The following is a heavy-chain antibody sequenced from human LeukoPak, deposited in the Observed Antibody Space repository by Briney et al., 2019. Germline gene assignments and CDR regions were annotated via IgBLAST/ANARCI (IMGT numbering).Heavy chain of an antibody. CDR3: AIKGLLQPNGNAFDI. J-gene: IGHJ3*02. V-gene: IGHV3-23*01. D-gene: IGHD3-22*01. Sequence: GGSLRLSCAASGFTFSSYAMSWVRQAPGKGLEWVSAISGSGGSTYSADSVKGRFTISRDNSKNTLYLQMNSLRAEDTAVYYCAIKGLLQPNGNAFDIWGQGTMVTVSS. CDR2: ISGSGGST. CDR1: GFTFSSYA.